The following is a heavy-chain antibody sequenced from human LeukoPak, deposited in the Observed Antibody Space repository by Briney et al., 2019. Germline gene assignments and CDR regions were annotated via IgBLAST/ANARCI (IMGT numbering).Heavy chain of an antibody. D-gene: IGHD4-23*01. V-gene: IGHV3-30-3*01. CDR2: ISYDGSNK. CDR3: AKVDYGGNSGVDY. CDR1: GFTFGSYA. Sequence: GGSLRLSCAASGFTFGSYAMHWVRQAPGKGLEWVAVISYDGSNKYYADSVKGRFTISRDNSKNTLYLQMNSLRAEDTAVYYCAKVDYGGNSGVDYWGQGTLVTVSS. J-gene: IGHJ4*02.